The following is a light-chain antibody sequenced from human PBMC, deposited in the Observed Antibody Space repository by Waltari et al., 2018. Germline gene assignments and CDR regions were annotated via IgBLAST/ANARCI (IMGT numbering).Light chain of an antibody. CDR1: DSNIGRNT. V-gene: IGLV1-44*01. CDR2: GRG. Sequence: QSQLTQPPSASGTPGQTVTISCSGSDSNIGRNTVNWYQQFPGTAPQLRTYGRGLRPSGCPDGCSDSKSGTWASLAITGLQSDDEATYYCAAWDDSVNGRVIFGGGTKLTVL. CDR3: AAWDDSVNGRVI. J-gene: IGLJ2*01.